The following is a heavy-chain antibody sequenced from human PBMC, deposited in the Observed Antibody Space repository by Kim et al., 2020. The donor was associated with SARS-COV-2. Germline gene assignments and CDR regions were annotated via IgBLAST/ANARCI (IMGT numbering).Heavy chain of an antibody. J-gene: IGHJ4*02. D-gene: IGHD5-18*01. V-gene: IGHV1-69*04. CDR3: ARDTPLSYSYATNFDY. Sequence: KFQGRVTITADKSTSTAYMELSSLRSEDTAVYYCARDTPLSYSYATNFDYWGQGTLVTVSS.